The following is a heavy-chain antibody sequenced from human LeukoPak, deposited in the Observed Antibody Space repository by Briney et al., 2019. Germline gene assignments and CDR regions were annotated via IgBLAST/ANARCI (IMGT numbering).Heavy chain of an antibody. CDR3: AKDRHSYAATAFDI. Sequence: PGGSLRLSCAASGFTFSSYGMHWVRQAPGKGLEWVAFIRYDGSNKYYADSVKGRFTISRDNSKNTLYLQMNSLRAEDTALYYCAKDRHSYAATAFDIWGQGTMVTVSS. D-gene: IGHD5-18*01. CDR1: GFTFSSYG. J-gene: IGHJ3*02. CDR2: IRYDGSNK. V-gene: IGHV3-30*02.